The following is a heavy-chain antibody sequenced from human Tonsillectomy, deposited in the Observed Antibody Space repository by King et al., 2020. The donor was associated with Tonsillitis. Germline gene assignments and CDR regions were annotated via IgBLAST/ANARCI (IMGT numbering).Heavy chain of an antibody. D-gene: IGHD3-22*01. CDR1: GYSFTSYW. CDR2: IYPGDSDT. CDR3: ARGEVGYYYDSSGEYYFDY. Sequence: VQLVQSGAEVKKPGESLKISCKGSGYSFTSYWIGWVRQMPGKGLEWMGIIYPGDSDTRYSPSFQGQVTISADKSISTAYLQWSSLKASDTAMYYCARGEVGYYYDSSGEYYFDYWGQGPLVTVSS. J-gene: IGHJ4*02. V-gene: IGHV5-51*01.